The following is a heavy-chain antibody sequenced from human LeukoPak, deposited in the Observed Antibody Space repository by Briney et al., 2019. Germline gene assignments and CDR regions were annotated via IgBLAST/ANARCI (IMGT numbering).Heavy chain of an antibody. V-gene: IGHV4-39*01. Sequence: SETLSLTCTVSGGSISSSSYYWGWIRQPPGKGLEWIGSIYYSGSTYYHPSLKSRVTISVDTSKNQFSLKLSSVTAADTAVYYCARHLSGCSSTSCYSGFYYYYYMDVWGKGTTVTVSS. CDR3: ARHLSGCSSTSCYSGFYYYYYMDV. J-gene: IGHJ6*03. CDR1: GGSISSSSYY. D-gene: IGHD2-2*01. CDR2: IYYSGST.